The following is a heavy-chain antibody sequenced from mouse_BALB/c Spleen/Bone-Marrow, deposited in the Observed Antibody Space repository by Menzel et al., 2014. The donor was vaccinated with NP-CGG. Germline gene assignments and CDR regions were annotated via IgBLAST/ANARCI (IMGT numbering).Heavy chain of an antibody. V-gene: IGHV3-2*02. D-gene: IGHD2-1*01. CDR3: ARYYYGNYCFAY. Sequence: EVQLQQSGPGLVKPSQSLSLTCTVTGYSITSDYAWNWIRQFPGNKLEWMGYISYSGSTSYNPSLKSRISITRDTSKNQFFLQLNSVTTEDTATYYCARYYYGNYCFAYWGQGTLVTVSA. CDR1: GYSITSDYA. J-gene: IGHJ3*01. CDR2: ISYSGST.